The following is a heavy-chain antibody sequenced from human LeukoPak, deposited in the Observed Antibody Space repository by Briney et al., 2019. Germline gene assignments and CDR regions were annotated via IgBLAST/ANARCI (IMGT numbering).Heavy chain of an antibody. D-gene: IGHD3-10*01. J-gene: IGHJ4*02. CDR1: GVTVSTIY. V-gene: IGHV3-53*01. Sequence: PGGSLRLSCAASGVTVSTIYMGWVRQAPGKGLDWVSVSYPDGRPYYAESVKGRFTISRDSSENTLFLQMNSLRAEDTAVYYCATLKGWYGEGCFDYWGQGTLVTVSS. CDR3: ATLKGWYGEGCFDY. CDR2: SYPDGRP.